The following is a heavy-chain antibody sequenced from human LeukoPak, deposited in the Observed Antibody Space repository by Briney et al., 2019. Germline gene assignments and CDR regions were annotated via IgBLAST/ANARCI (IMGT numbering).Heavy chain of an antibody. D-gene: IGHD6-19*01. J-gene: IGHJ4*02. Sequence: GGSLRLSCAASGFTFSSYEMNWVRQAPGKGLEWVSYISSSGSIIYYADSVKGRFTISRDNAKNSLYLQMNSLRAEDTAVYYCARGYSSGWYPVSYFDYWGQGTLVTVSS. V-gene: IGHV3-48*03. CDR2: ISSSGSII. CDR3: ARGYSSGWYPVSYFDY. CDR1: GFTFSSYE.